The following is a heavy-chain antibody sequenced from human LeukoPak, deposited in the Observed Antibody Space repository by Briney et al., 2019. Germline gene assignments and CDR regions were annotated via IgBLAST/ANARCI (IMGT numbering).Heavy chain of an antibody. V-gene: IGHV1-2*02. CDR3: ARAGLRGYCSSSSCPGWWFDP. CDR1: GGTFSSYA. Sequence: ASVKVSCKASGGTFSSYAISWVRQAPGQGLEWMGWINPNSGGTNYAQKFQGRVTMTRDTSISTAYMELSRLRSDDTAVYYCARAGLRGYCSSSSCPGWWFDPWGQGTLVTVSS. CDR2: INPNSGGT. D-gene: IGHD2-15*01. J-gene: IGHJ5*02.